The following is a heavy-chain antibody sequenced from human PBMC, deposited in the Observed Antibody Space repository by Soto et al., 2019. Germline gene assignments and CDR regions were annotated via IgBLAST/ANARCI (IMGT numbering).Heavy chain of an antibody. CDR2: INHRGST. J-gene: IGHJ6*02. CDR1: GGSFSGYY. CDR3: ARGRGSGYRHYYYYGMDV. D-gene: IGHD3-9*01. Sequence: PSETLSLTCAVYGGSFSGYYWSWIRQPPGKGLEWIGEINHRGSTNYNPSLKSRVTISVDTSKNQFSLKLSSVTAADTAVYYCARGRGSGYRHYYYYGMDVWGQGTTVTVSS. V-gene: IGHV4-34*01.